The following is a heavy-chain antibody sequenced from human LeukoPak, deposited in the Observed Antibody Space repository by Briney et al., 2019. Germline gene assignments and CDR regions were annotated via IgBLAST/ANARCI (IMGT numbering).Heavy chain of an antibody. Sequence: SETLSLTCGVYGGSFNGYYWTWIRQPPGKGLEWIGEIHHSGRTQSNPSLQSRLTISVDTSKSQFSLKLSSVSAADTAVYYCARLREAYGMDVWGQGTTVTVSS. J-gene: IGHJ6*02. CDR1: GGSFNGYY. CDR2: IHHSGRT. D-gene: IGHD3-10*01. V-gene: IGHV4-34*01. CDR3: ARLREAYGMDV.